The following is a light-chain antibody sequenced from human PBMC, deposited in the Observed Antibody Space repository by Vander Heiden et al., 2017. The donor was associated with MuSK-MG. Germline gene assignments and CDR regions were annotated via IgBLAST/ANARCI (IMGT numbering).Light chain of an antibody. J-gene: IGKJ2*01. CDR3: QQSYSTPLF. CDR1: QSISSY. V-gene: IGKV1-39*01. Sequence: DIQMTQSTSSLSASVGDRVTITCRASQSISSYLNWYQQKPGKAPKLLIYAASSLQSGVPSRFSGSGSGTDFTLTISSLQPEDFATYYCQQSYSTPLFFGQGTKLEIK. CDR2: AAS.